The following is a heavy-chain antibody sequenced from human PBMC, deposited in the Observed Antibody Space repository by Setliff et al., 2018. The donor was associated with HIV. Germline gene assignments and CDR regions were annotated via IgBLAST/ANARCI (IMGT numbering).Heavy chain of an antibody. Sequence: GASVKVSCKASGYSLSDCGVSWVRQAPGQGLEWMGWISAYNGNTNYAQKLQGRATMTTDTSTSTAYMELRSLRSDDTAVYYCARDQITMVRGTLGAFDIWGQGTMVTVSS. CDR1: GYSLSDCG. D-gene: IGHD3-10*01. V-gene: IGHV1-18*01. CDR2: ISAYNGNT. J-gene: IGHJ3*02. CDR3: ARDQITMVRGTLGAFDI.